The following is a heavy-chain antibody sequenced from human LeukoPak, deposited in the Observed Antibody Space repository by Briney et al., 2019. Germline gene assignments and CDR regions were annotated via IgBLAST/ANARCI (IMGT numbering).Heavy chain of an antibody. J-gene: IGHJ4*02. CDR1: GFTFSDYN. CDR2: ITSGTTYI. D-gene: IGHD6-6*01. V-gene: IGHV3-21*01. Sequence: GGSLRLSCAASGFTFSDYNMNWVRQSPEKGLEWVSSITSGTTYIYYADSVRGRFTLSRDNAKNSLYPQMNSLRAEDTAVYYCARWPYSSSYYFDYWGQGTLVTVSS. CDR3: ARWPYSSSYYFDY.